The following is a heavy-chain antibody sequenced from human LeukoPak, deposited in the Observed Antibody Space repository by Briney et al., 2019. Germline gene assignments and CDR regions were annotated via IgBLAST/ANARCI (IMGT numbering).Heavy chain of an antibody. CDR1: GGSFSGYY. CDR2: INHSGST. V-gene: IGHV4-34*01. J-gene: IGHJ4*02. D-gene: IGHD2-15*01. CDR3: ARALVVVAATHDY. Sequence: PSETLSLTCAVYGGSFSGYYWSWIRQPPGQGLEWIGEINHSGSTNYNPSLKSRVTISVDTSKNQFSLKLSSVTAADTAVYYCARALVVVAATHDYWGQGTLVTVSS.